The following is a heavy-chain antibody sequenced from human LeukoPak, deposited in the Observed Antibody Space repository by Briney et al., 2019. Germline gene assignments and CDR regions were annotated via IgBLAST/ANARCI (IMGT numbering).Heavy chain of an antibody. Sequence: SQTLSLTCTVSGGSISSGSYYWSWIRQPAGKGLEWIGRIYTSGSTNYNPSLKSRVTISVDTSKNQFSLKLSSVTAADTAVYYCARDRGLGYCSGGSCCYYYYMDVWGKGTTVTVSS. J-gene: IGHJ6*03. D-gene: IGHD2-15*01. CDR2: IYTSGST. V-gene: IGHV4-61*02. CDR1: GGSISSGSYY. CDR3: ARDRGLGYCSGGSCCYYYYMDV.